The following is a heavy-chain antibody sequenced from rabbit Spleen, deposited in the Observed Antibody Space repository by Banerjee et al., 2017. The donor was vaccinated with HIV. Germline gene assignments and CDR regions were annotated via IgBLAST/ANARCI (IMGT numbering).Heavy chain of an antibody. CDR3: ARDLPGVIGWNFGW. V-gene: IGHV1S40*01. CDR1: GVSFSFSSY. D-gene: IGHD1-1*01. Sequence: EESGGGLVKPGASLTLTCAASGVSFSFSSYMCWVRQAPGKGLEWIACIYSGSSGDTYYASWAKGRFTISKTSSTTVTLQMTSLTAADTATYFCARDLPGVIGWNFGWWGPGTLVTVS. CDR2: IYSGSSGDT. J-gene: IGHJ4*01.